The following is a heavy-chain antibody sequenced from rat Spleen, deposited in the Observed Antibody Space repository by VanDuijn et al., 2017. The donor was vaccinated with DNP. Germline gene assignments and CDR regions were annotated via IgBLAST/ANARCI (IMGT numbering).Heavy chain of an antibody. J-gene: IGHJ2*01. CDR1: GFTLSNYD. CDR2: ISTSGSRT. Sequence: EVQLVESGGVLVQPGRSLKLSCAASGFTLSNYDLAWVRQAPKKGLEWVATISTSGSRTYYPDSVKGRFTISRDNAKSSLYLQMNSLKSEDTATYYCAKNSGYYFDYWGQGVMVTVSS. D-gene: IGHD4-3*01. CDR3: AKNSGYYFDY. V-gene: IGHV5-25*01.